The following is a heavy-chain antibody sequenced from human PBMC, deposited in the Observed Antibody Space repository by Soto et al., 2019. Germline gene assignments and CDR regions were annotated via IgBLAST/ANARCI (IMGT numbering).Heavy chain of an antibody. CDR3: ARGNSSGWYGYYYYAMDV. V-gene: IGHV4-34*01. J-gene: IGHJ6*02. CDR1: GGSFSGYY. CDR2: INHSGST. Sequence: SETLSLTCAVYGGSFSGYYWSWIRQPPGKGLEWIGEINHSGSTNYNPSLKSRVTISVDTSKNQFSLKLSSVTAADTAVYYCARGNSSGWYGYYYYAMDVWGQGTTVTVSS. D-gene: IGHD6-19*01.